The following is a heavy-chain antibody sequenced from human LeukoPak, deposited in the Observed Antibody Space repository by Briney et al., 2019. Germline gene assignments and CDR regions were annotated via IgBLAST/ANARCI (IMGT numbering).Heavy chain of an antibody. V-gene: IGHV1-18*01. CDR3: ARVRGYYDSSGPRVY. CDR2: SSAYNGNT. D-gene: IGHD3-22*01. Sequence: GASVKVSCKASGYTFTSYSISWVRQAPGQGLEWMGWSSAYNGNTNYAQKHQGRVTMTTETSTSTAYLELRSLRSDDTALDYCARVRGYYDSSGPRVYWGEGTVVSVS. CDR1: GYTFTSYS. J-gene: IGHJ4*02.